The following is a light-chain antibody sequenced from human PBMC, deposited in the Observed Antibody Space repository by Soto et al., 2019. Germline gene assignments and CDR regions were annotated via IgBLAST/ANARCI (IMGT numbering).Light chain of an antibody. J-gene: IGLJ2*01. Sequence: QSALTQPASVSGSPGQSITISCTGTSGDIGGYNYVSWYQQHPGKAPKLLISEVTNRPSGVSNRFSGSKSGNTASLTISGRQAEDEADYYCSSYTTNITPVVFGGGTKLTVL. CDR1: SGDIGGYNY. CDR3: SSYTTNITPVV. V-gene: IGLV2-14*01. CDR2: EVT.